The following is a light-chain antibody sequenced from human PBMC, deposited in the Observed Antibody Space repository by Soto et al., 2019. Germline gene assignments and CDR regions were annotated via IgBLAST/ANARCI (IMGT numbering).Light chain of an antibody. Sequence: EIVLTQSPGILSLSPGERVTLSCRASQSVSSNFLAWYQQRPGQAPRLLIYDASSRATGVPDRFSGSGSGTDFTLTVSSLEPEDFAVYYCQHYGSSRYTFGQGTKLEIK. CDR1: QSVSSNF. V-gene: IGKV3-20*01. CDR3: QHYGSSRYT. CDR2: DAS. J-gene: IGKJ2*01.